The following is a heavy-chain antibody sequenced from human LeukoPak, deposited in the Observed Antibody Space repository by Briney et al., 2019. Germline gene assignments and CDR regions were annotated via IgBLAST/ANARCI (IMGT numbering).Heavy chain of an antibody. J-gene: IGHJ4*02. CDR2: IYITGST. D-gene: IGHD3-22*01. CDR1: SGSFSSYY. V-gene: IGHV4-4*07. Sequence: SETLSLTCTVSSGSFSSYYWNWIRQPAGKGLEWIGRIYITGSTNYNPSLKSRVTMSVETSKNQFSLNLSSVTAADTAVYYCARGRGYYQDYWGQGTLVTVSS. CDR3: ARGRGYYQDY.